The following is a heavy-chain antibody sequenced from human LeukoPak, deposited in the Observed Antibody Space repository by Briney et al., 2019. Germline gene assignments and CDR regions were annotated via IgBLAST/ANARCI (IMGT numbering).Heavy chain of an antibody. CDR2: TSSSGSRT. J-gene: IGHJ4*02. CDR1: RFTFSSYA. D-gene: IGHD2-2*01. V-gene: IGHV3-23*01. CDR3: AKDKILPTAKTTLDY. Sequence: GGSLRLSCAASRFTFSSYAMTWLRQAPGKGLEWLSTTSSSGSRTYYADSVKGRFTISRDNSKNTLFLRMSSLRAEDTAVYYCAKDKILPTAKTTLDYWGQGTLVTVSS.